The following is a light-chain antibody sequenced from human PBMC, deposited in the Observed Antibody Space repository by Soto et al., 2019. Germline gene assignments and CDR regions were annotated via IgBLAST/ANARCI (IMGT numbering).Light chain of an antibody. J-gene: IGKJ4*01. V-gene: IGKV3-11*01. CDR3: QQRTNWPLT. Sequence: ETVLTQSPATLSLSPGERATLSCRASQSVSSYLAWYQQKPGQAPRLLIYDASNRATGIPARFSGSGSGTDFTLTISSLEPEDFAVYYCQQRTNWPLTFGGGTKVELK. CDR1: QSVSSY. CDR2: DAS.